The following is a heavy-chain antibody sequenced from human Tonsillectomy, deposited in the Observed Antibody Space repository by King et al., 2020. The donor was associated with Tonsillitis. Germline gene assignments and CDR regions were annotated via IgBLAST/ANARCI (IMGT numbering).Heavy chain of an antibody. V-gene: IGHV3-9*01. Sequence: VQLVESGGGLVQPGRSLRLSCAASGFTFDDYAMHWVRQAPGKGLEWVSGISWNSGSIGYADSVKGRFTISRDNAKNSLYLQMNSLRAEDTALYSCAKGLRIMITFGGVIVPDDAFDIWGQGTMVTVSS. CDR1: GFTFDDYA. CDR2: ISWNSGSI. CDR3: AKGLRIMITFGGVIVPDDAFDI. J-gene: IGHJ3*02. D-gene: IGHD3-16*02.